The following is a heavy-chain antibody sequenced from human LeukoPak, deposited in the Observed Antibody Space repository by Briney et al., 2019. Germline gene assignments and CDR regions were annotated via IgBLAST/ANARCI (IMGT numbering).Heavy chain of an antibody. D-gene: IGHD2-2*01. CDR3: ARGPPGRNIVVVPAAARRAAFDI. Sequence: SETLSLTCAVYGGSFSGYYWSWIRQPPGKGLEWIGEINHSGSTNCNPSLKSRVTISVDTSKNQFSLKLSSVTAADTAVYYCARGPPGRNIVVVPAAARRAAFDIWGQGTMVTVSS. CDR2: INHSGST. V-gene: IGHV4-34*01. CDR1: GGSFSGYY. J-gene: IGHJ3*02.